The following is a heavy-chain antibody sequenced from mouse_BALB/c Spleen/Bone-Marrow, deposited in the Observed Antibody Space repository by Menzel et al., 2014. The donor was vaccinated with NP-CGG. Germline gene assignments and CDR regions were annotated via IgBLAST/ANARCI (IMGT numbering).Heavy chain of an antibody. CDR1: GFTFSDYY. D-gene: IGHD4-1*01. Sequence: EVKLVESGGGLVQPGGSLKLSCATSGFTFSDYYMYWVRQTPEKRLEWVAYITKGGGNTYYPDIVKGRFTISRDNAKNTLYLQMSRLKSEDTAMYYCARQLAYAMDYWGQGTSVTVSS. V-gene: IGHV5-12*02. CDR3: ARQLAYAMDY. CDR2: ITKGGGNT. J-gene: IGHJ4*01.